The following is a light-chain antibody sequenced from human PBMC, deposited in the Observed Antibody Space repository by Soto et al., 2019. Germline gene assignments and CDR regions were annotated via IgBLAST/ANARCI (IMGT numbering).Light chain of an antibody. Sequence: QSALTQPPSASGSLGQSVTISCTGTSSDVGGYNYVSWHQQHPGKAPKVMIYEVTKRPPGVPDRFSGSKSGNTASLTVSGLQAGDEADYYCSSFAGGGNPVLLGGGTQLTVL. CDR3: SSFAGGGNPVL. CDR2: EVT. CDR1: SSDVGGYNY. J-gene: IGLJ2*01. V-gene: IGLV2-8*01.